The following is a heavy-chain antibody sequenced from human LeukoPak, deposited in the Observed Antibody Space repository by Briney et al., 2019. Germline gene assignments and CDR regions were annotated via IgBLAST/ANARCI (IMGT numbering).Heavy chain of an antibody. CDR3: ARDRLAAAGRAPFDY. CDR2: ISSSSSYI. Sequence: KSGGSLRLSCAASGFTFSSYSMNWVRQAPGKGLEWVSSISSSSSYIYYADSVKGRFTISRDDAKNSLYLQMNSLRAEDTAVYYCARDRLAAAGRAPFDYWGQGTPVTVSS. V-gene: IGHV3-21*01. D-gene: IGHD6-13*01. J-gene: IGHJ4*02. CDR1: GFTFSSYS.